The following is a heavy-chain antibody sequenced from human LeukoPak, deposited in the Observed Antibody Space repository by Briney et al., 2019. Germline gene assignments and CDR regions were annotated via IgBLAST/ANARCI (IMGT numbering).Heavy chain of an antibody. CDR3: ARFPYYYNGMDV. Sequence: PSETLSLTCTVSGGSISSYYWSWIRQPPGKGLEWIGYIYYSGSTNYNPSLKSRVTISVDTSKNQFSLELSSVTAADTAVYYCARFPYYYNGMDVWGQGTTVTVSS. CDR1: GGSISSYY. J-gene: IGHJ6*02. V-gene: IGHV4-59*01. CDR2: IYYSGST.